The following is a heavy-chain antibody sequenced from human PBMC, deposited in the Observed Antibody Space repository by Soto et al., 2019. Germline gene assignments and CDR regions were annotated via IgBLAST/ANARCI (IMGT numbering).Heavy chain of an antibody. J-gene: IGHJ4*02. CDR1: GGSFSDYS. D-gene: IGHD3-10*01. Sequence: SETLSLTCAVYGGSFSDYSWTWIRQPPGKGLEWIGEINHSGSTYYNPSLKSRVTISVDTSKNQFSLNLSSVTAADTAVYYCARHRGPTGPNYWGQGTLVTVSS. CDR3: ARHRGPTGPNY. CDR2: INHSGST. V-gene: IGHV4-34*01.